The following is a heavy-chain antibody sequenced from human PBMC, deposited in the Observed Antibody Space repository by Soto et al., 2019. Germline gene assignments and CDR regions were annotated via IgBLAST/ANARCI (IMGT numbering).Heavy chain of an antibody. CDR2: IYYSGST. D-gene: IGHD3-22*01. CDR1: GGSISSYY. Sequence: SETLSLTCTVSGGSISSYYWSWIRQPPGKGLEWIGYIYYSGSTNYNPSLKSRVTISVDTPKNQFSLKLSSVTAADTAVYYCAREKYYYDSSGYYWNWFDPWGQGTLVTVS. J-gene: IGHJ5*02. V-gene: IGHV4-59*01. CDR3: AREKYYYDSSGYYWNWFDP.